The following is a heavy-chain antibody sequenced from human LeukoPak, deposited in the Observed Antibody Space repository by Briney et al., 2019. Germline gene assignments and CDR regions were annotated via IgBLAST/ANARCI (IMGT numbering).Heavy chain of an antibody. V-gene: IGHV3-21*06. CDR3: ARALIGYYFDY. D-gene: IGHD2-8*01. Sequence: PGGSLRLSCAASGFSFSSHRMNWVRQAPGKGLEWVSSVSNSGDYIHYADSVKGRFTISRDNSKNSLYLQMNSLRAEDTAVYYCARALIGYYFDYWGQGTLVTVSS. CDR2: VSNSGDYI. J-gene: IGHJ4*02. CDR1: GFSFSSHR.